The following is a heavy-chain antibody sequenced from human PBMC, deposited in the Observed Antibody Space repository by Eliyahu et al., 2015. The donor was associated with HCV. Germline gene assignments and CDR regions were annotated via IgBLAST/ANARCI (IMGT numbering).Heavy chain of an antibody. CDR1: XGSISSSSXY. D-gene: IGHD5-24*01. CDR3: ARHGSEMATMDYYYGMDV. Sequence: QLQLQESGPGLVKPSETLSLTCTVSXGSISSSSXYWGWIRQPPGKGLEWIGSIYYSGXTYYNPSLKSXVTXSVDTSKNQFSLKLSSVNAADTAVYYCARHGSEMATMDYYYGMDVWGQGTTVTVSS. V-gene: IGHV4-39*01. CDR2: IYYSGXT. J-gene: IGHJ6*02.